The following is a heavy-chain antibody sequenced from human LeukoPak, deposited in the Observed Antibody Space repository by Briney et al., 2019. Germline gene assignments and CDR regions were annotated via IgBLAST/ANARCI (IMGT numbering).Heavy chain of an antibody. J-gene: IGHJ4*02. CDR3: AREPNTVLDY. CDR1: GGSISSGSYY. CDR2: IYTSGST. Sequence: SQTLSLTCTVSGGSISSGSYYWSWLRQPAGKGLGWIGRIYTSGSTNYNPSLKSRVTISVDTSKNQFSLKLSSVTAADTAVYYCAREPNTVLDYWGQGTLVTVSS. D-gene: IGHD4-11*01. V-gene: IGHV4-61*02.